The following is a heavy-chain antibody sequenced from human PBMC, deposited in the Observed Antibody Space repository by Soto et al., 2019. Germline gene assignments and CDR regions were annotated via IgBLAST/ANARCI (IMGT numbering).Heavy chain of an antibody. V-gene: IGHV5-51*01. CDR2: IYPGDSDT. CDR3: ARTDCSGGRCYLYYFDY. CDR1: GYSFTSYW. D-gene: IGHD2-15*01. Sequence: PGESLKISCKGSGYSFTSYWIGWVRQMPGKGLEWMGIIYPGDSDTRYSPSFQGQVTISADKSISTAYLQWSSLKASDTAMYYCARTDCSGGRCYLYYFDYWGQGTLVTAPQ. J-gene: IGHJ4*02.